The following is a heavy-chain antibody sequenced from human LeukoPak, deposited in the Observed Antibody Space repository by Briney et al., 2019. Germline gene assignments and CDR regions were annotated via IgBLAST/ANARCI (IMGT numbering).Heavy chain of an antibody. Sequence: SETLSLTCGVSGGSISNTNWWTWVRQPPGKGLEWIGEVNLQGSTNYNPSLKSRVTISVDTSKKQFSLKLTSVTAADTAVYYCARGVVLTGYPLDFWGRGTLVTVSS. V-gene: IGHV4-4*02. CDR3: ARGVVLTGYPLDF. CDR1: GGSISNTNW. J-gene: IGHJ4*02. D-gene: IGHD3-9*01. CDR2: VNLQGST.